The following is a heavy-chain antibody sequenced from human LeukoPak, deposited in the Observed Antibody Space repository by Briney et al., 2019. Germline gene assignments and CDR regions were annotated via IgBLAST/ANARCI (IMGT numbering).Heavy chain of an antibody. CDR1: GYSISSGYY. D-gene: IGHD6-19*01. J-gene: IGHJ5*02. CDR3: ARDRRVGFIAVAGMGRFDP. CDR2: IYHSGST. Sequence: SETLSLTCTVSGYSISSGYYWGWIRQPPGKGLEWIGSIYHSGSTYYNPSLKSRVTISVDTSKNQFSLKLSSVTAADTAVYYCARDRRVGFIAVAGMGRFDPWGQGTLVTVSS. V-gene: IGHV4-38-2*02.